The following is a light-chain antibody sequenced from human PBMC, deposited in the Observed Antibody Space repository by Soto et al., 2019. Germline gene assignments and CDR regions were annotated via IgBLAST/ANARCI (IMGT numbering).Light chain of an antibody. CDR1: QSVSSGY. Sequence: EIVLTQSPGTLSLSPGERATLSCRASQSVSSGYLAWYQQKPGQAPRLLIYGASTRATGIPDRFSGSGSGTDFTLTISRLEPEDFAVYYCQHYDSSPPAYTFGQGTKLEIK. V-gene: IGKV3-20*01. J-gene: IGKJ2*01. CDR2: GAS. CDR3: QHYDSSPPAYT.